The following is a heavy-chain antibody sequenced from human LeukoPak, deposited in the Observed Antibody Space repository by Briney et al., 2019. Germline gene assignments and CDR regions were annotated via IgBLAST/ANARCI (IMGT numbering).Heavy chain of an antibody. CDR3: ARDRGSGWYEDLDY. Sequence: GGSLRLSCAASGLTFDNYGMSWVRKGPGKGLEWVFSINWNGGSTGYADSVKGRFTIRRDNAKNSLYLQMNRLRAEDTALYYCARDRGSGWYEDLDYWGQGTLVTVSS. J-gene: IGHJ4*02. V-gene: IGHV3-20*04. D-gene: IGHD6-19*01. CDR1: GLTFDNYG. CDR2: INWNGGST.